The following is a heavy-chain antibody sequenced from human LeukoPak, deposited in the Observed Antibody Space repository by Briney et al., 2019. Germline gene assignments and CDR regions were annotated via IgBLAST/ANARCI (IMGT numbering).Heavy chain of an antibody. J-gene: IGHJ4*02. CDR2: ISSTSSYI. V-gene: IGHV3-21*04. CDR3: ARVHRYSSSWDSFDY. CDR1: GFIFNSHS. D-gene: IGHD6-13*01. Sequence: GGSLRLSCAASGFIFNSHSMNWVRQAPGKGLEWVSSISSTSSYIYYADSVKSRFTISRDNAKNSLYLQMSSLRAEDTALYHCARVHRYSSSWDSFDYWGQGILVTVSS.